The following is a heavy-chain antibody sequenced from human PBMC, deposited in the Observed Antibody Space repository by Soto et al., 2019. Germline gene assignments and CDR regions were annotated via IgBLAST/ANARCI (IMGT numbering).Heavy chain of an antibody. CDR1: GGSISSGGCY. CDR2: IYYSGST. V-gene: IGHV4-31*03. CDR3: ARDQAPLEDTDYGMDV. J-gene: IGHJ6*02. D-gene: IGHD1-1*01. Sequence: SETMSVTCTVAGGSISSGGCYWSWIRKHPGKGLEWIGYIYYSGSTYYNPSLKSRVTISVDTSKNQFSLKLSSVTAADTAVYYCARDQAPLEDTDYGMDVWGQGTTVTVSS.